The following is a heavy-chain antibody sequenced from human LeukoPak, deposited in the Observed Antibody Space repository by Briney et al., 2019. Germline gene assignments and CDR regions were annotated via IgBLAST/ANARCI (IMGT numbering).Heavy chain of an antibody. CDR3: ARDRRKWELRNFDY. CDR1: GFTFSSYG. V-gene: IGHV3-30*02. D-gene: IGHD1-26*01. Sequence: PGGSLRLSCAASGFTFSSYGMHWVRQAPGKGLEWVAFIRYDGSNKYYADSVKGRFTISRDNSKNTLYLQMNSLRAEDTAVYYCARDRRKWELRNFDYWGQGTLVTVSS. J-gene: IGHJ4*02. CDR2: IRYDGSNK.